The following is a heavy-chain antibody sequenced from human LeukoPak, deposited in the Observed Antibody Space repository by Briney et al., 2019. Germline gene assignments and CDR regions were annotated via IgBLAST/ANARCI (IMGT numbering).Heavy chain of an antibody. CDR1: GGSIRSSTDY. V-gene: IGHV4-39*07. CDR2: IYYSGST. Sequence: PSETLSLTCTVSGGSIRSSTDYWGWIRQPPGKELEWIGSIYYSGSTYYNPSLKSRVTISVDTSKNQFSVKLSSVIAADTAVYYCARSIRGYSSGWYYFDYWGQGTLITVSS. CDR3: ARSIRGYSSGWYYFDY. D-gene: IGHD6-19*01. J-gene: IGHJ4*02.